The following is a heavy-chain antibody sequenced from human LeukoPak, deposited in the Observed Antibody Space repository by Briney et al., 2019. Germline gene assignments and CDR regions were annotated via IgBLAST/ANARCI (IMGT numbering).Heavy chain of an antibody. CDR2: IYTSGST. J-gene: IGHJ4*02. CDR3: ARALLNYYGSGDYFDY. Sequence: SETLSLTCTVSGGSISSYYWSWIRQPAGKGLEWIGRIYTSGSTNYNPSLKSRVTMSVGTSKNQFSLKLSSVTAADTAVYYCARALLNYYGSGDYFDYWGQGTLVTVSS. CDR1: GGSISSYY. V-gene: IGHV4-4*07. D-gene: IGHD3-10*01.